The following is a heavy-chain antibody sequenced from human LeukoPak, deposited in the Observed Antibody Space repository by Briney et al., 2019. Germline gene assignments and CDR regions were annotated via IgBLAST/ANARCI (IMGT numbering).Heavy chain of an antibody. V-gene: IGHV1-2*06. J-gene: IGHJ2*01. CDR3: ARNPDEHWLDESENWYFDL. Sequence: ASVKVTCKASRYTFIDYYLHWLRQAPGQGLEWMGRINPNRGDTKPAQKFQGRVTMTRDTSISVAYMELSSLQSDDTAVYYCARNPDEHWLDESENWYFDLWGSGTLVTVSS. CDR2: INPNRGDT. CDR1: RYTFIDYY. D-gene: IGHD6-19*01.